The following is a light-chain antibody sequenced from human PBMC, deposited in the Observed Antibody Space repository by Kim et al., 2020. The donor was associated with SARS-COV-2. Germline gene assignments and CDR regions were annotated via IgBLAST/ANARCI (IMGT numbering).Light chain of an antibody. CDR3: QQSYSTLTWT. CDR2: AAS. CDR1: QSISSY. V-gene: IGKV1-39*01. J-gene: IGKJ1*01. Sequence: SVGDSVTITCRASQSISSYLNWYQQKPGKAPKLLIYAASSLQSGVPSRFSGSGSGTDFTLTISSLQPEDFATYYCQQSYSTLTWTFGQGTKVDIK.